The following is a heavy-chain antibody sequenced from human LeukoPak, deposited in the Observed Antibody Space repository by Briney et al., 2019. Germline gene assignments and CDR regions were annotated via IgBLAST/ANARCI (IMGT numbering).Heavy chain of an antibody. CDR1: GFTFSTYW. J-gene: IGHJ4*02. CDR3: AREASTIDY. D-gene: IGHD1-26*01. Sequence: GGSPRLSCAASGFTFSTYWMHWVRHAPGKGLVWVSRINSDGSSTRYADSVKGRFTISRDNAKNTLYLQMNSLRAEDTAVYYCAREASTIDYWGQGTLVTVSS. V-gene: IGHV3-74*01. CDR2: INSDGSST.